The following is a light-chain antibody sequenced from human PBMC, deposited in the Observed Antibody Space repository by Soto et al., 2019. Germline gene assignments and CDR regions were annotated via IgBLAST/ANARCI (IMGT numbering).Light chain of an antibody. CDR2: GNN. CDR3: GTWDSSLSAAV. CDR1: SSNIGNNY. V-gene: IGLV1-51*02. Sequence: QSVLTQPPSVSAAPGHKVTISCSGSSSNIGNNYVSWYQQLPGTAPKLLIYGNNKRPSGIPDRFSGSKSGTSATLGITGLQTGDEADYYCGTWDSSLSAAVFGGGTKLTVL. J-gene: IGLJ2*01.